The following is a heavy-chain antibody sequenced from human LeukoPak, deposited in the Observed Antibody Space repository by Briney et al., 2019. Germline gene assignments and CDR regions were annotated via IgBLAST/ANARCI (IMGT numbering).Heavy chain of an antibody. V-gene: IGHV3-30*18. Sequence: GGSLRLSCAASGFTFSSYGMHWVRRAPGKGLEWVAVISYDGSNKYYADSVKGRFTISRDNSKNTLYLQMNSLRAEDTAVYYCAKARPVGATTSRTYPDYWGQGTLVTVSS. CDR2: ISYDGSNK. J-gene: IGHJ4*02. CDR1: GFTFSSYG. CDR3: AKARPVGATTSRTYPDY. D-gene: IGHD1-26*01.